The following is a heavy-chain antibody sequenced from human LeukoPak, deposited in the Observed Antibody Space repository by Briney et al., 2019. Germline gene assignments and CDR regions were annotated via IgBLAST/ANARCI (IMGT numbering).Heavy chain of an antibody. J-gene: IGHJ6*02. D-gene: IGHD2-2*03. CDR3: ARTDLGYFYGMDV. CDR1: GGSTSSYY. V-gene: IGHV4-59*08. CDR2: ISYSGNT. Sequence: SETLSLTCTVSGGSTSSYYWSWIRQPPGKRLEWIGFISYSGNTKYNPSLEGRVTISLDTSKNQFSLKLSSVTAADTALYYCARTDLGYFYGMDVWGQGTTVTVSS.